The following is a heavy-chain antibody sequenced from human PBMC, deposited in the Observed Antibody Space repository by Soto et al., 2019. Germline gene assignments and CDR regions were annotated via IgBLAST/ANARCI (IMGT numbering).Heavy chain of an antibody. Sequence: QINLKESGPPLVRTAQTLTLTCAFSGFSLTTTSMGVAWIRQPPGKALEWRALIYWDDDQRYSPSLKDRLTISKITSRRRVVLTISNMNPEDKGTYFCAHAGDYDLLSFDHWGPGTLVTVSS. V-gene: IGHV2-5*02. CDR2: IYWDDDQ. CDR3: AHAGDYDLLSFDH. CDR1: GFSLTTTSMG. D-gene: IGHD4-17*01. J-gene: IGHJ4*02.